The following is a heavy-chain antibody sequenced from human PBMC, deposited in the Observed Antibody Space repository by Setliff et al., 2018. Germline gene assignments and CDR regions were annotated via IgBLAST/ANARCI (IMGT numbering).Heavy chain of an antibody. CDR3: ARDEVNCSGSKCYSGFDS. CDR2: SRYAE. D-gene: IGHD2-15*01. CDR1: GFTFSSYR. V-gene: IGHV3-33*08. Sequence: HPGGSLRLSCAASGFTFSSYRMHWVRQAPGKGLEWVAVSRYAENYADSVRGRFTVSRDNARNSLYLQMNNLRAEDTAVYYCARDEVNCSGSKCYSGFDSWGQGTLVTVSS. J-gene: IGHJ4*02.